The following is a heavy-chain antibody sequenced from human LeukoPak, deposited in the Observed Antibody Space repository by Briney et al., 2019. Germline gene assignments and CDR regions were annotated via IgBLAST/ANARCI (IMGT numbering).Heavy chain of an antibody. J-gene: IGHJ1*01. V-gene: IGHV4-34*01. Sequence: PSETLSLTCGVYGGSFSGYYWSWIRQPPGKGLEWIGEINHSESTNYNPSLKSRITISVDTSKNQFSLKLSSVTAADTAVYYCARAYGGNSQYFQHWGQGTLVTVSS. D-gene: IGHD4-23*01. CDR3: ARAYGGNSQYFQH. CDR2: INHSEST. CDR1: GGSFSGYY.